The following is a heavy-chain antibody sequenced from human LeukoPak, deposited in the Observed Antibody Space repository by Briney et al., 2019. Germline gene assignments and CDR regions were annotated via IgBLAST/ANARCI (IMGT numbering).Heavy chain of an antibody. CDR1: GFTFSSYS. CDR2: ISSSSSYI. Sequence: GGSLRLSCAASGFTFSSYSVNWVRQAPRKGLEWVSSISSSSSYIYYADSVKGRFTISRDNAKNSLYLQMNSLRAEDTAVYYCARSGYGDYEADYWGQGTLVTVSS. CDR3: ARSGYGDYEADY. J-gene: IGHJ4*02. V-gene: IGHV3-21*01. D-gene: IGHD4-17*01.